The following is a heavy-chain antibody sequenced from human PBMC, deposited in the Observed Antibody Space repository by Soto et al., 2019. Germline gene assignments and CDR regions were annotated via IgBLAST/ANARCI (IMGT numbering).Heavy chain of an antibody. CDR3: ARREYCSTPSCSLDY. J-gene: IGHJ4*02. CDR2: TRDKVHSYST. Sequence: EVQLVESGGGLVQPGGSLRLSCAASGFTLSDHYMDWVRQAPGKGLEWVARTRDKVHSYSTEYAASVKGRFTISRDDSKTLVYLEMNSLKTEDTDVYYCARREYCSTPSCSLDYWGQGTLVTVSS. V-gene: IGHV3-72*01. D-gene: IGHD2-2*01. CDR1: GFTLSDHY.